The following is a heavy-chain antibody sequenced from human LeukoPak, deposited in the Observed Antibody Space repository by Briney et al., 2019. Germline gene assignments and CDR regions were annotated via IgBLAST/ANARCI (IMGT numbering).Heavy chain of an antibody. D-gene: IGHD1-26*01. CDR1: GFTFNSIA. Sequence: GGSLRLSCAASGFTFNSIAMSWVRQAPGKGLEWVSVTSGGGGTTYYADSVKGRFTISRDNSKNTLYLQMNSLRAEDTAVYSCAKNLLGSGAYSWYFDLWGRGTLVTVSS. CDR2: TSGGGGTT. CDR3: AKNLLGSGAYSWYFDL. J-gene: IGHJ2*01. V-gene: IGHV3-23*01.